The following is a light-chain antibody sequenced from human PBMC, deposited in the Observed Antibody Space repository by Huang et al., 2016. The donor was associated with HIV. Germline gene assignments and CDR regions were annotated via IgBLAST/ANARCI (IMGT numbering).Light chain of an antibody. CDR3: QQYFTTPPWS. CDR1: QPISNS. CDR2: AAS. J-gene: IGKJ2*01. Sequence: DIQMTQSPFSLSASIGDRVTVTCRASQPISNSLAWYQQKPGHAPKLLLYAASRLKRGVPSRFSGSGSGTTYSLTISSLRPEDFATYHCQQYFTTPPWSFGQGTKLEIK. V-gene: IGKV1-NL1*01.